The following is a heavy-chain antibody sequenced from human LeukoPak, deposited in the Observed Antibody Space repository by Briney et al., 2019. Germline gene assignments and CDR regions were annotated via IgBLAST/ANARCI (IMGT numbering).Heavy chain of an antibody. CDR3: AREEHYYGSGSYYPTDY. CDR2: IYSGGST. D-gene: IGHD3-10*01. V-gene: IGHV3-66*01. CDR1: GFTVSSNY. J-gene: IGHJ4*02. Sequence: GGSLRLSCAASGFTVSSNYMSWVRQAPGKGLEWVSVIYSGGSTYYADSVKGRFTISRDNSKNTLYLQMNSLRAEDTAVYYCAREEHYYGSGSYYPTDYWGQGTLVTVSS.